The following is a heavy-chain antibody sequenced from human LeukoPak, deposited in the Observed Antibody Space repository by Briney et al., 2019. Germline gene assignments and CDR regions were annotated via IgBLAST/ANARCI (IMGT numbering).Heavy chain of an antibody. J-gene: IGHJ4*02. CDR2: IWYDGSNK. CDR3: AKPRSGYDPTYFDY. CDR1: GFTFSNHG. V-gene: IGHV3-33*06. Sequence: PGGSLRLSCAASGFTFSNHGMHWVRQAPGKGPEWVALIWYDGSNKYYGDSVKGRFTISRDNSKNTVYLQINSLRAEDTAVYYCAKPRSGYDPTYFDYWGQGTLVTVSS. D-gene: IGHD5-12*01.